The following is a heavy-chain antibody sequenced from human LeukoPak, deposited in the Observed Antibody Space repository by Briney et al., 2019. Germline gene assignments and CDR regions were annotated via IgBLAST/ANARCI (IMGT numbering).Heavy chain of an antibody. CDR3: ARQEYSSGWYDFDY. V-gene: IGHV4-59*10. Sequence: PSETLSLTCAVYGGSFSSYYWSWIRQPAGKGLEWIGRIYTSGSTNYNPSLKSRVTMSVDTSKNQFSLKLSSVTAADTAVYYCARQEYSSGWYDFDYWGQGTLVTVSS. D-gene: IGHD6-19*01. J-gene: IGHJ4*02. CDR2: IYTSGST. CDR1: GGSFSSYY.